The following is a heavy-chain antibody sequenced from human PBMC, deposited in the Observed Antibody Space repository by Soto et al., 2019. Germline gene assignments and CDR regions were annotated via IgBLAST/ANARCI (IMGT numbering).Heavy chain of an antibody. CDR3: AKAKPTTPCFDS. V-gene: IGHV3-23*01. Sequence: GGSLRLSCVASGFSFSTYPMTWVRQAPGKGLEWVSLISGSGTNTYYAESVKGRFTISRDNSQNTLYLQMNTLRAEDTAVYYCAKAKPTTPCFDSWGQGTLVTVSS. D-gene: IGHD2-15*01. CDR1: GFSFSTYP. CDR2: ISGSGTNT. J-gene: IGHJ4*02.